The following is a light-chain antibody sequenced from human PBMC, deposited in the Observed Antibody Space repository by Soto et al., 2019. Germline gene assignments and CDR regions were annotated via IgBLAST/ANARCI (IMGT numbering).Light chain of an antibody. V-gene: IGKV1-8*01. Sequence: AIRLTQSPSSFSASAGDRVTITCRASQYIDTYLAWYQQKPGRAPKLLIYSASSLQSGVPSRFSGRGYGTDFTLTISSLQSEDFATYYCQQYYSYPALTFGGGTKVDIK. J-gene: IGKJ4*01. CDR3: QQYYSYPALT. CDR2: SAS. CDR1: QYIDTY.